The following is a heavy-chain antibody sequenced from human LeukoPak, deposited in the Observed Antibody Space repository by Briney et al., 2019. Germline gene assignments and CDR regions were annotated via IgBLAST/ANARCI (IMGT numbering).Heavy chain of an antibody. V-gene: IGHV4-30-2*01. CDR3: ARGETGTYNWFDP. J-gene: IGHJ5*02. CDR2: IYHSGST. Sequence: SETLSLTCAVSGGSISSGGYSWSWIRQPPGKGLEWIGYIYHSGSTYYNPSLKSRVTISVDRSKNQFSLKLSSVTAADTAVYYCARGETGTYNWFDPWGQGTLVTVSS. D-gene: IGHD7-27*01. CDR1: GGSISSGGYS.